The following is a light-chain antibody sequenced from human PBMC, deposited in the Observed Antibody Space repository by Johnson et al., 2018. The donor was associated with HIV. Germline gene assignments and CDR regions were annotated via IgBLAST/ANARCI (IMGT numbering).Light chain of an antibody. CDR1: SSDMGNYA. V-gene: IGLV1-51*02. Sequence: HSVLTQPPSVSAAPGQKVTISCSGSSSDMGNYAVSWYQQLPGTAPKLLIYENNKRPTRIPDRFSGAKSGTSATLGLTALQTGDEADFYCGAWDSSLGADVFGSGTKVTVL. J-gene: IGLJ1*01. CDR2: ENN. CDR3: GAWDSSLGADV.